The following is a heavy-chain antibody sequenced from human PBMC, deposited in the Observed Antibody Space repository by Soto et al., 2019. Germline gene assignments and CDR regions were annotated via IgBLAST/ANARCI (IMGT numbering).Heavy chain of an antibody. CDR3: ARVTSSYYDSRYFDY. CDR2: VIPIFGTA. D-gene: IGHD3-22*01. CDR1: GGTFSSYA. J-gene: IGHJ4*02. V-gene: IGHV1-69*01. Sequence: QVQLVQSGAEVKKPGSSVKVSCKASGGTFSSYAISWVRQAPGQGLEWMGGVIPIFGTANYAQKFQGRVTITADESTSTAYMELSSLRSEDTDVYYCARVTSSYYDSRYFDYWGQGTLVTVSS.